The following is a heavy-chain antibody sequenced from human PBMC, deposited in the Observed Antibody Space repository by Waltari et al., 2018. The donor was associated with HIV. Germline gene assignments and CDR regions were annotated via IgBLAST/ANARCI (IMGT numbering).Heavy chain of an antibody. J-gene: IGHJ4*01. CDR3: ARGESATWANLDF. V-gene: IGHV1-2*04. D-gene: IGHD1-26*01. Sequence: QVQLVQSAAELKSAGASVQIACRTSGYTFAAVHIHWVRQAPGEGLRWVGWVNPANGATNYAQELQDWVSVTTDRSITTVYLTLKRLRSDDTAVYYCARGESATWANLDFWGQGTVVSVSS. CDR2: VNPANGAT. CDR1: GYTFAAVH.